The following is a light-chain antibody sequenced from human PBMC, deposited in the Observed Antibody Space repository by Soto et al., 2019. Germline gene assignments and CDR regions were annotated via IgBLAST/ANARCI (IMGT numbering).Light chain of an antibody. CDR1: QSVSSSY. Sequence: LVLTQSPGTLSLSPGERATLSCRASQSVSSSYLAWYQQKPGQAPRLLIYGASSRATGIPDRFSGSGSGTDFTLTISRLEPEDFAVYYCQQYGSSAVTFGQGTKVDIK. V-gene: IGKV3-20*01. CDR2: GAS. CDR3: QQYGSSAVT. J-gene: IGKJ1*01.